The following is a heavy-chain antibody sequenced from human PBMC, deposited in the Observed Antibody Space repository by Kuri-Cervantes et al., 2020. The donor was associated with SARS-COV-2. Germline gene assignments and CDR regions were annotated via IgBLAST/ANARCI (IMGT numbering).Heavy chain of an antibody. D-gene: IGHD3-10*01. J-gene: IGHJ4*02. CDR2: ISESGDIT. V-gene: IGHV3-23*01. CDR1: GFTFTNYA. CDR3: ANQGGGFREFLFDY. Sequence: GESLKISCAASGFTFTNYAMTWVRQAPGKGLEWVSAISESGDITDHADSVKGRFTISRDIFKNTLYLQMNSLRAEDTAVYYCANQGGGFREFLFDYWGQGTLVTVSS.